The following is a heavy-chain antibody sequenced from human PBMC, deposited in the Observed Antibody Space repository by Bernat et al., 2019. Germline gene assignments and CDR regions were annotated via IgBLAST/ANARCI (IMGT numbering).Heavy chain of an antibody. D-gene: IGHD5-12*01. Sequence: EVQLVESGGGLVQPGGSLRLSCAASGFIFRNYWMHWVRQAPGKGRVWVSRINSDGSSTSYADSVKGRFTISRATARNTLYLQLNSLRAEDTAVYYCAGWRGYDYYPYYMDVWGKGTTVTVSS. J-gene: IGHJ6*03. V-gene: IGHV3-74*01. CDR3: AGWRGYDYYPYYMDV. CDR1: GFIFRNYW. CDR2: INSDGSST.